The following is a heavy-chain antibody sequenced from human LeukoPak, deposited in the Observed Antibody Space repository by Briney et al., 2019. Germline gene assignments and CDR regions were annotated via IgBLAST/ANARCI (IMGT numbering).Heavy chain of an antibody. V-gene: IGHV3-7*04. J-gene: IGHJ4*02. CDR1: GFTFSPHW. Sequence: PGGSLRLSCAASGFTFSPHWMSWVRQAPGRGLEWGANIDKDGSENYYVDSVKGRFTISRDNAKNSLYLQMNSLRAEDTAVYYCARDHYGYGDNWGQGTLVTVSS. D-gene: IGHD3-10*01. CDR2: IDKDGSEN. CDR3: ARDHYGYGDN.